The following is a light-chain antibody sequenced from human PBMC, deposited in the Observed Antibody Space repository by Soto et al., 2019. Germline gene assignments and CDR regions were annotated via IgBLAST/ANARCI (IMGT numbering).Light chain of an antibody. CDR2: GAS. J-gene: IGKJ5*01. V-gene: IGKV3-15*01. CDR1: QSVSSN. Sequence: EIVMTQSPATLSLCRGERATLSCRSSQSVSSNLAWYQQKPGQAPRLLIYGASTRATGIPARFSGSGSGTEFTLTISSLQSEDFAVYYCQQYNNWPPITFGQGTRLEIK. CDR3: QQYNNWPPIT.